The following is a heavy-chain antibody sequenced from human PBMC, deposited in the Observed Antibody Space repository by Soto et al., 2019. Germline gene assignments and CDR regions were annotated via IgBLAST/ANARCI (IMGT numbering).Heavy chain of an antibody. CDR3: ARDRLRGYDSSGFYS. V-gene: IGHV1-18*01. CDR1: GYTFTSYG. D-gene: IGHD3-22*01. J-gene: IGHJ4*02. CDR2: ISAYNGNR. Sequence: ASVKVSCKASGYTFTSYGISWVRQAPGQGLEWMGWISAYNGNRNYAQKLEDRVTMTTATSTNTVFLELRSLKSDDTAIYYCARDRLRGYDSSGFYSWGQGTMVTVSS.